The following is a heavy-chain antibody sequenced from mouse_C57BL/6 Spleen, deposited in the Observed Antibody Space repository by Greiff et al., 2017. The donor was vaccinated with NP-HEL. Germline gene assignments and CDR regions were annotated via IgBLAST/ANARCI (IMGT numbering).Heavy chain of an antibody. CDR2: ISDGGSYT. CDR3: AKASYYSNTRTPYYAMDY. V-gene: IGHV5-4*03. J-gene: IGHJ4*01. CDR1: GFTFSSYA. Sequence: DVKLVESGGGLVKPGGSLKLSCAASGFTFSSYAMSWVRQTPEKRLEWVATISDGGSYTYYPDNVKGRFTISRDNAKNNLYLQMSHLKSEDTAMYYCAKASYYSNTRTPYYAMDYWGQGTSVTVSS. D-gene: IGHD2-5*01.